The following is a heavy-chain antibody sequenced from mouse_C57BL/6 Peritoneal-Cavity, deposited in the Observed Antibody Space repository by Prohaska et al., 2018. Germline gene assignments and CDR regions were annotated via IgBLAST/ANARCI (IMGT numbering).Heavy chain of an antibody. CDR1: GYTFTSYW. V-gene: IGHV1-72*01. CDR3: ARTIGLRSYVDY. D-gene: IGHD2-4*01. J-gene: IGHJ2*01. Sequence: QVQLQQPGAELVKPGASVKLSCKASGYTFTSYWMHWLTQRPGRGLAWIGRIDPNNDGTKYNEKCKRKATLTVEKRNSTAYMQLSRLTSEDSAVYYGARTIGLRSYVDYWGQGTTLTVAS. CDR2: IDPNNDGT.